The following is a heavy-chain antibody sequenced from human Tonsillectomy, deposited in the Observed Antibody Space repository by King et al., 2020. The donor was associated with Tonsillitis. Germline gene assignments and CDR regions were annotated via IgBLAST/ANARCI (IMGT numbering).Heavy chain of an antibody. D-gene: IGHD1-26*01. Sequence: VQLVESGGGVVQPGGSLRLSCAASGFTFSSYGMHWVRQAPGKGLEWVSFIRYDASNKYYADSVKGRFTISRDNSKNTLYLQINSLRAEDTAVYYCAKDGLTSQRHSGNYFDYWGQGTLVTVSS. V-gene: IGHV3-30*02. J-gene: IGHJ4*02. CDR3: AKDGLTSQRHSGNYFDY. CDR2: IRYDASNK. CDR1: GFTFSSYG.